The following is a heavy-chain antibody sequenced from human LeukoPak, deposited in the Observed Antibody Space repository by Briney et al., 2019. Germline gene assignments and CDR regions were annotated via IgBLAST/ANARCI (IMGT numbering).Heavy chain of an antibody. V-gene: IGHV3-7*03. CDR3: ARDQEGGNFDY. Sequence: PGGSLRLSCAASGFTFSSYWMNWARQAPGKGLEWVANIKEDGSERYYVGSVKGRFTISRDNAKNSLYLQMNSLRAEDTAMYYCARDQEGGNFDYWGQGTLVTVSS. CDR2: IKEDGSER. CDR1: GFTFSSYW. J-gene: IGHJ4*02.